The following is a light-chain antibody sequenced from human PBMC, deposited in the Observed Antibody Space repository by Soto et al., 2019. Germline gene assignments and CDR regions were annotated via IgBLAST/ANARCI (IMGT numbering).Light chain of an antibody. J-gene: IGKJ4*01. Sequence: EIVLAQSPGTLSLSPLERXSLXGTAIQSVGGNFLAWYQEKPGQAPRLLIYGASSRATGIPDRFSGSGSGTDFTLTISRLEPEDFAVYYCRQYGRSLGFAFGGGTKVDNK. V-gene: IGKV3-20*01. CDR1: QSVGGNF. CDR3: RQYGRSLGFA. CDR2: GAS.